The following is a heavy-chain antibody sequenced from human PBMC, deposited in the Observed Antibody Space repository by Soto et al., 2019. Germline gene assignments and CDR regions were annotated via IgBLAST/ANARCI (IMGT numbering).Heavy chain of an antibody. CDR2: ISYDGNTK. D-gene: IGHD2-15*01. CDR3: AKDPRYCSGGTCFPEGEHWLDS. V-gene: IGHV3-30-3*01. CDR1: GFTFTHYA. J-gene: IGHJ5*01. Sequence: LSLSCAASGFTFTHYAMHWVRQGPGKGLEWVAVISYDGNTKFYTDSLKGRFRISRDNSKNTLYLQMNSLRAEDTAVYYCAKDPRYCSGGTCFPEGEHWLDSWGQGTLVTVSS.